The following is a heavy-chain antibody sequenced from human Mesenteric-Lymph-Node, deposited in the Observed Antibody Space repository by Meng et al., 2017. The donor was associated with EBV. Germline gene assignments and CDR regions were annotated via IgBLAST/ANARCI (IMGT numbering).Heavy chain of an antibody. CDR1: GDSISSSNW. CDR3: ASAQCSGGGCPGGS. D-gene: IGHD2-15*01. J-gene: IGHJ5*02. Sequence: QAALPTSCPRLGTPSGPRSLTCARSGDSISSSNWGIWRRQPPGQGLEGIGEIYHSGITNHNPSLSSRVTMSVDKSKNQFSLNLISLTAADTAVYYCASAQCSGGGCPGGSWGQGTLVTVSS. V-gene: IGHV4-4*02. CDR2: IYHSGIT.